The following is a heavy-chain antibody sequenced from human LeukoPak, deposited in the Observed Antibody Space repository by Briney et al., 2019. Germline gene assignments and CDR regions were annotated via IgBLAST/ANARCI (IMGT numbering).Heavy chain of an antibody. V-gene: IGHV3-74*01. CDR2: VNPEGNTP. D-gene: IGHD3/OR15-3a*01. CDR3: VFFYTGLKIPY. J-gene: IGHJ4*02. CDR1: GFTFITYW. Sequence: GAQSLSCAASGFTFITYWMHWVRQAPGKGLVWVSTVNPEGNTPTYADSVKGRFTLSRDNAKNTLLLQMDSLRAEDTAIYYCVFFYTGLKIPYWGQEALVSVSS.